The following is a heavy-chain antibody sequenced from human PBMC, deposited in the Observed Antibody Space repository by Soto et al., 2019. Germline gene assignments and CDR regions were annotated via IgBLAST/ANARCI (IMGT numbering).Heavy chain of an antibody. J-gene: IGHJ5*02. V-gene: IGHV4-31*02. CDR2: FYSSGSI. Sequence: SETLSLTCFVSGYFIGSGGYYWSWIRHHPGKGLEWIGSFYSSGSIIYNPSLRSRVSISGDMSTNQFSMSLTSVTAADTARYYCARMYSSGSGWFHPWGQGTLVTVSS. D-gene: IGHD6-19*01. CDR1: GYFIGSGGYY. CDR3: ARMYSSGSGWFHP.